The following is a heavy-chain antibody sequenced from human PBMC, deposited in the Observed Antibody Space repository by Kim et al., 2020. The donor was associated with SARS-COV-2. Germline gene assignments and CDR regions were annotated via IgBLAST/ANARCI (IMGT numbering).Heavy chain of an antibody. CDR1: GFTFSSYW. J-gene: IGHJ6*02. D-gene: IGHD6-13*01. Sequence: GGSLRLSCAASGFTFSSYWMSWVRQAPGKGLEWVANIKQDGSEKYYVDSVKGRFTISRDNAKNSLYLQMNSLRAEDTAVYYCARAQGSSSWIHYYYYGMDVWGQGTTVTVSS. V-gene: IGHV3-7*03. CDR2: IKQDGSEK. CDR3: ARAQGSSSWIHYYYYGMDV.